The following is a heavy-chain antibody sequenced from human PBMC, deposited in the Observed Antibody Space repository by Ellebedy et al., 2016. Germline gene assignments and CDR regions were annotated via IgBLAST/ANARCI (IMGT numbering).Heavy chain of an antibody. CDR2: LYRTGST. CDR3: AGDSRGITAAGTSLHY. Sequence: ETLSLTCAASGFTFSDYAMSWVRQAPGKGLEWVATLYRTGSTFYPDSAKGRFTISRDNSKNTLYLQMNSLRVEDTAVYYCAGDSRGITAAGTSLHYWGQGTLVTVSS. D-gene: IGHD6-13*01. CDR1: GFTFSDYA. J-gene: IGHJ4*02. V-gene: IGHV3-23*05.